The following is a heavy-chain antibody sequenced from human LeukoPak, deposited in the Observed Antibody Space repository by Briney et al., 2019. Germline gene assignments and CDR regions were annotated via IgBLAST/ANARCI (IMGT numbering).Heavy chain of an antibody. CDR1: GYTFISYG. V-gene: IGHV1-69*05. J-gene: IGHJ4*02. Sequence: GASVKVSCKASGYTFISYGISWVRQAPGLGLEWMGGTIPLLGTANYAQRFQGRVSINTDESTGTAYMELSSLTSDDTAIYYCAREAGGAFSNYFDFWGQGTLVTVSS. CDR2: TIPLLGTA. D-gene: IGHD1-26*01. CDR3: AREAGGAFSNYFDF.